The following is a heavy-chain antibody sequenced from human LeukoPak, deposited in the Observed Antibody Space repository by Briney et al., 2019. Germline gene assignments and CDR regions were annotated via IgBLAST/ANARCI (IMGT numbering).Heavy chain of an antibody. J-gene: IGHJ3*02. Sequence: GGSLRLSCAASGFTFDDYGMSWVRQAPGKGLEWVSGINWNGGSTGYADSVKGRFTISRDNAKNSPYLQMNSLRAEDTALYHCVRKGYYDSSAPFDIWGQGTMVTVSS. D-gene: IGHD3-22*01. V-gene: IGHV3-20*01. CDR1: GFTFDDYG. CDR3: VRKGYYDSSAPFDI. CDR2: INWNGGST.